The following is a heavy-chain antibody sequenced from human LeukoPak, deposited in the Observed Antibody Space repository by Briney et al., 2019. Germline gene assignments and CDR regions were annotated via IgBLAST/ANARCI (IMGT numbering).Heavy chain of an antibody. Sequence: ASVKVSCKASGYTFTGYYMHWVRQAPGQGLEWMGWINPKSGGTNYAQKFQGRVTMTRDTSISTAYMELSRLRSDDTAVYYCARYLLGGRGAFDIWGQGTMVTVSS. CDR1: GYTFTGYY. V-gene: IGHV1-2*02. CDR2: INPKSGGT. D-gene: IGHD3-16*01. CDR3: ARYLLGGRGAFDI. J-gene: IGHJ3*02.